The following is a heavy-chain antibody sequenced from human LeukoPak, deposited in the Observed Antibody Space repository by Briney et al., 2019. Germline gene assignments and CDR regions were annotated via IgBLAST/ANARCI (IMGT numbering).Heavy chain of an antibody. D-gene: IGHD3-3*01. CDR3: ASENYDFWSGRGGWFDP. CDR2: IYYSGST. J-gene: IGHJ5*02. V-gene: IGHV4-59*01. CDR1: GGSISSYY. Sequence: SETLSLTCAVSGGSISSYYWSWIRQPPGKGLEWIGYIYYSGSTNYNPSLKSRVTISVDTSKNQFSLKLSSVTAADTAVYYCASENYDFWSGRGGWFDPWGQGTLVTVSS.